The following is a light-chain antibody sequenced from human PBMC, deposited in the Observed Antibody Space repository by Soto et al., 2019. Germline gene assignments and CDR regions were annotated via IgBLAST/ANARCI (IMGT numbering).Light chain of an antibody. V-gene: IGKV2-30*02. Sequence: DIVITQSPLSLPVTPVDAASISCRSSQSLLHSNGDTFLSWFQQRPGQSPRRLIYKVSNRDTGVPVRVSGSGSGTDFTLKISRVEAEDVGVYFCMQAIYWPFTFGPGTKVDI. CDR1: QSLLHSNGDTF. J-gene: IGKJ3*01. CDR2: KVS. CDR3: MQAIYWPFT.